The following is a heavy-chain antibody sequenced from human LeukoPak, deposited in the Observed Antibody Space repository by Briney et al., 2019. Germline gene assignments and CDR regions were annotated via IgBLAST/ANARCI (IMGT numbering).Heavy chain of an antibody. CDR1: GFTFSSYA. CDR2: ISYDGSNK. J-gene: IGHJ3*02. Sequence: PGGSLRLSCAASGFTFSSYAMHWVRQAPGKGLEWVAVISYDGSNKYYADSVKGRFTISRDNSKNTLYLQMNSLRAEDTAVYYCARDSYYDSTPGAFNIWGQGTMVTVSS. V-gene: IGHV3-30*04. CDR3: ARDSYYDSTPGAFNI. D-gene: IGHD3-22*01.